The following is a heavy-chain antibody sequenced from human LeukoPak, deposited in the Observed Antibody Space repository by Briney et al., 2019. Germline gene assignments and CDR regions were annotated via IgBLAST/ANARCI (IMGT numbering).Heavy chain of an antibody. CDR1: GFTFSSYG. CDR2: ISYDGSNK. Sequence: PGRSLRPSCAASGFTFSSYGMHWVRQAPGKGLEWVAVISYDGSNKYYADSVKGRFTISRDNSKNTLYLQMNSLRAEDTAVYYCAKDRKWDLSLIHADYWGQRTLVTVSS. V-gene: IGHV3-30*18. J-gene: IGHJ4*02. D-gene: IGHD1-26*01. CDR3: AKDRKWDLSLIHADY.